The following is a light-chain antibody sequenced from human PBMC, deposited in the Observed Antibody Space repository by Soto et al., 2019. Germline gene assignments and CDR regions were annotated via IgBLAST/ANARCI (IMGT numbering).Light chain of an antibody. V-gene: IGKV3-15*01. Sequence: DIVMTQSPSTLSVSPGERATLSCRASQSVSSNLAWYQQKPGQAPKLLIYGASTRATGIPSRFSGSGSGTEFELTISSLQSEDFAVYYCQQYKNWPPITFGQGTRLEIK. J-gene: IGKJ5*01. CDR2: GAS. CDR3: QQYKNWPPIT. CDR1: QSVSSN.